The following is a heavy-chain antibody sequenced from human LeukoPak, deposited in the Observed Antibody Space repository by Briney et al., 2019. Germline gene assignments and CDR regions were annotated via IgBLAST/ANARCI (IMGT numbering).Heavy chain of an antibody. D-gene: IGHD3-22*01. CDR3: AKDGGGYYPSYYYYMDV. CDR1: GFTFSSYG. CDR2: ISYDGGNK. V-gene: IGHV3-30*18. Sequence: GRSLRLSCAASGFTFSSYGMHWVRQAPGKGLEWVAVISYDGGNKYYADSVKGRFTISRDNSKNTLYLQMNSLRAEDTAVYYCAKDGGGYYPSYYYYMDVWGKGTTVTISS. J-gene: IGHJ6*03.